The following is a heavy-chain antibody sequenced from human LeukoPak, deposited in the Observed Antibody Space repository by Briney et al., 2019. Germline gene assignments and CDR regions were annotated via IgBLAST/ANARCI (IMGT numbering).Heavy chain of an antibody. CDR1: GFAFNDYG. V-gene: IGHV3-30*19. D-gene: IGHD2-15*01. Sequence: PGGSLRLSCAGSGFAFNDYGMSWVSQAPGKGLEWVAVISYDGSNKYYADSVKGRFTISRDNSKNTLYLQMNSLRAEDTAVYYCARDMGVVVAATGPLDYWGQGTLVTVSS. CDR3: ARDMGVVVAATGPLDY. CDR2: ISYDGSNK. J-gene: IGHJ4*02.